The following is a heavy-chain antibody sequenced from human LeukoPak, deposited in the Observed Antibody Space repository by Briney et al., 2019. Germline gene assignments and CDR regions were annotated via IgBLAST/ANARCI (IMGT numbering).Heavy chain of an antibody. Sequence: GGSLRLSCAASGFTFSSYSMNWVRQAPGKGLEWASSISSSSSYIYYADSVKGRFTISRDNAKNSLYLQMNSLRAEDTAVYYRARSGAYYYDSSGYYSRPFDYWGQGTLVTVSS. V-gene: IGHV3-21*01. D-gene: IGHD3-22*01. CDR3: ARSGAYYYDSSGYYSRPFDY. CDR2: ISSSSSYI. J-gene: IGHJ4*02. CDR1: GFTFSSYS.